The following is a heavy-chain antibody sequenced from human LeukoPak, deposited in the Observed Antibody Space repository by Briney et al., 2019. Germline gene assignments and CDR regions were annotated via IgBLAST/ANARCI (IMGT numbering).Heavy chain of an antibody. Sequence: GGSLRLSCAASGFTFSSYAMSWVRQAPGKGLEWVSAISGSGGSTYYADSVKGRFTISRDNSKNTLYLQMNSLRAEDTAVYYCARDEYYYDSSGYYYVGTENWFDPWGQGTLVTVSS. CDR1: GFTFSSYA. V-gene: IGHV3-23*01. CDR3: ARDEYYYDSSGYYYVGTENWFDP. J-gene: IGHJ5*02. CDR2: ISGSGGST. D-gene: IGHD3-22*01.